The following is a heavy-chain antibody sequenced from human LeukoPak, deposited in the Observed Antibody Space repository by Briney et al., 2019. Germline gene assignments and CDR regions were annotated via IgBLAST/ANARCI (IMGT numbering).Heavy chain of an antibody. V-gene: IGHV3-23*01. CDR2: IRGSGDIT. J-gene: IGHJ4*01. CDR1: GFTFSSYA. D-gene: IGHD2-2*01. Sequence: QPGGSLRLSCAASGFTFSSYAMSWVRQAPGNGLEWVSGIRGSGDITYYADSVKGRFIISRDNFKNTLYLQMNSLRAEDTAVYYCAKTRIVCSSVSCPGGGFDYWGHGTLVTVSS. CDR3: AKTRIVCSSVSCPGGGFDY.